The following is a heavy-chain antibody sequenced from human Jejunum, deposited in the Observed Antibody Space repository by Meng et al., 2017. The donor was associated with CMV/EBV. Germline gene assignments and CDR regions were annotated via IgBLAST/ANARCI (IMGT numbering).Heavy chain of an antibody. Sequence: SGRGLPKPPRSLKLPCPGSVLAIMFYSINWVRLAPGKGLEWVSSISRTNGHKYHAESVKGRFTIYRDKAMHSLYLQMQNLRDADTSAYYSASPKDGYNPFDYWGQGTLVTVSS. CDR2: ISRTNGHK. CDR3: ASPKDGYNPFDY. J-gene: IGHJ4*01. D-gene: IGHD5-24*01. CDR1: VLAIMFYS. V-gene: IGHV3-21*01.